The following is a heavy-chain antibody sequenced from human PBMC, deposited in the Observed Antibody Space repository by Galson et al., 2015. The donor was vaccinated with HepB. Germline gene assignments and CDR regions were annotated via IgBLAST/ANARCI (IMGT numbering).Heavy chain of an antibody. Sequence: SLRLSCAASRFTFSNYGMHWVRQAPGKGLEWVAGIWFDGTNKYYADSVKGRFTISRDNSKNTLYLQMNSLRAEDTAVYYCARSVYQLPPPVRLGMDVWGQGTTVTVSS. D-gene: IGHD2-2*01. CDR2: IWFDGTNK. V-gene: IGHV3-33*01. CDR3: ARSVYQLPPPVRLGMDV. J-gene: IGHJ6*02. CDR1: RFTFSNYG.